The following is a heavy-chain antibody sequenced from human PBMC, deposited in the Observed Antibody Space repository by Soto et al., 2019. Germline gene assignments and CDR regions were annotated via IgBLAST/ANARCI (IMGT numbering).Heavy chain of an antibody. CDR2: ISDSGGST. CDR1: GFTFSSYA. J-gene: IGHJ6*02. CDR3: ARDMVRGMDV. V-gene: IGHV3-23*01. D-gene: IGHD3-10*01. Sequence: PGGSLRLSCAASGFTFSSYAMSWVRQAPGKGLEWVSGISDSGGSTYYADSVKGRFTISRDNSKNTLYLQMNSLRAEDTAVYYCARDMVRGMDVWGQGTTVTVSS.